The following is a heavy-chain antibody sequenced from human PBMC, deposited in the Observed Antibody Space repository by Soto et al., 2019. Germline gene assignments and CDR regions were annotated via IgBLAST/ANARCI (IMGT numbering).Heavy chain of an antibody. CDR1: GGSISSYY. D-gene: IGHD3-22*01. V-gene: IGHV4-59*01. CDR3: ARGIDSSGSLYFDC. J-gene: IGHJ4*02. Sequence: SETLSLTCTVSGGSISSYYWSWIRQPPGKGLEWIGYIYYSGSTNYNPSLKSRVTISVDTSKNQFSLKLSSVTAADTAVYYCARGIDSSGSLYFDCWGQGTLVTVSS. CDR2: IYYSGST.